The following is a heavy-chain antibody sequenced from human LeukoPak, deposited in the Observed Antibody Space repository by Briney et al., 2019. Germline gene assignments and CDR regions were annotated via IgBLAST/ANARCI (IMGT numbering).Heavy chain of an antibody. V-gene: IGHV1-69*13. CDR1: GGTFSDNA. Sequence: SVKVSCKASGGTFSDNAISWVRQAPGQRLEWMGGILPDSRVGNYAQKFQGRLTITADESTNTTYMEVTSLTSDDTAVYYCARASEQSGGHYYYYYMDVWGKGTTVTVSS. D-gene: IGHD1-26*01. J-gene: IGHJ6*03. CDR2: ILPDSRVG. CDR3: ARASEQSGGHYYYYYMDV.